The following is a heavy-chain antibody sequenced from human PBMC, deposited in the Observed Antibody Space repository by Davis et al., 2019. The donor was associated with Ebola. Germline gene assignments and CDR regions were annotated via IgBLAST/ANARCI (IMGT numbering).Heavy chain of an antibody. CDR1: GFTFSSYG. CDR2: IWYDGSNK. CDR3: ARAPFRDYDFWSGYLNYYYYGMDV. J-gene: IGHJ6*02. V-gene: IGHV3-33*01. Sequence: GESLKISCAASGFTFSSYGMHWVRQAPGKGLEWVAVIWYDGSNKYYADSVKGRFTISRDNSKNTLYLQMNSLRAEDTAVYYCARAPFRDYDFWSGYLNYYYYGMDVWGQGTTVTVSS. D-gene: IGHD3-3*01.